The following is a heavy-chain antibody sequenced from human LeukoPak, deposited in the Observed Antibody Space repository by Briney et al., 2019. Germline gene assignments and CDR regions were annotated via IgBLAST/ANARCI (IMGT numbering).Heavy chain of an antibody. D-gene: IGHD6-6*01. J-gene: IGHJ3*02. CDR1: GFTFDDYA. Sequence: GRSLRLSCAASGFTFDDYAMHWVRQAPGKGLEWVSGISWNSGSIGYADSVKGRFTISRDNAKNSLYLQMNSLRAEDTALYYCAKEGIAARRAFDIWGQGTVVTVSS. V-gene: IGHV3-9*01. CDR2: ISWNSGSI. CDR3: AKEGIAARRAFDI.